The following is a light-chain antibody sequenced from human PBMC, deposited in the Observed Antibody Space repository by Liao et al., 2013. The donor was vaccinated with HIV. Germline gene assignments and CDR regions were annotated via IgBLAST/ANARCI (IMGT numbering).Light chain of an antibody. V-gene: IGLV3-1*01. J-gene: IGLJ3*02. CDR1: YLEDKH. CDR2: QDD. CDR3: QTWDSSTVV. Sequence: SYELTQPPSVSVSPGQTATITCYGVYLEDKHVCWYQQRPGQSPLLVIYQDDKRPSTIPERFSGSNSGNTATLTITGTQALDEADYYCQTWDSSTVVFGGGTKLTVL.